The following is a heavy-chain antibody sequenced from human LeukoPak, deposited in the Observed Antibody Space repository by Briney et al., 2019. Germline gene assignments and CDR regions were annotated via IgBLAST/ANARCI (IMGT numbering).Heavy chain of an antibody. CDR2: IYYSGST. V-gene: IGHV4-39*01. J-gene: IGHJ4*02. CDR1: GCTISSSSYY. Sequence: SETLSLTCTASGCTISSSSYYWGWIRQPPGKGLEWIGSIYYSGSTYYNPSLKSRVTISVDTSKNQFSLKLSSVTAADTAVYYCASLLSKAYDYWGQGTLVTVSS. CDR3: ASLLSKAYDY.